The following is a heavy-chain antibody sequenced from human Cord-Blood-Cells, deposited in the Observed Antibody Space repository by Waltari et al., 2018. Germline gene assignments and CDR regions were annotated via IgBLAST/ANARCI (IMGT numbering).Heavy chain of an antibody. Sequence: QVQLQPWGAGLLQPSETLSLTCPVYGGSFSGYYWSWIRQPPGKGLEWIGEINHSGSTNYNPSLKSRVTISVDTSKNQFSLKLSSVTAADTAVYYCARSYGSGSYDYWGQGTLVTVSS. V-gene: IGHV4-34*01. CDR1: GGSFSGYY. D-gene: IGHD3-10*01. CDR2: INHSGST. CDR3: ARSYGSGSYDY. J-gene: IGHJ4*02.